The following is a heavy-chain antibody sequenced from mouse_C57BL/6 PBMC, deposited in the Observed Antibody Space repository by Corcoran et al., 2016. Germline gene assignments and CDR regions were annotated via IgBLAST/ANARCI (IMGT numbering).Heavy chain of an antibody. CDR2: INPNNGGT. J-gene: IGHJ3*01. CDR3: AYYGSSPFAY. D-gene: IGHD1-1*01. Sequence: EVQLQQSGPELVKPGASVKISCKASGYTFTDYYMNWVKQSHGKSLEWIGDINPNNGGTSYNQKFKGKATLTVDKSSSTAYMELRSLTSEDSAVYYCAYYGSSPFAYWGQGTLVTVS. CDR1: GYTFTDYY. V-gene: IGHV1-26*01.